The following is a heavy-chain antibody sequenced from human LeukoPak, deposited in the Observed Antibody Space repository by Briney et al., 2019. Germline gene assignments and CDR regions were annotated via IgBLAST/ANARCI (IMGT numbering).Heavy chain of an antibody. CDR2: IGTDDST. J-gene: IGHJ4*02. V-gene: IGHV3-23*01. Sequence: GGSLRLSCAASGFSFSSYAMSWVRQAPGKGLEWVSSIGTDDSTFYADSVKSRFTISRDNSKNTLYLQMNSLRAEDTAVYYCAKQGDSGYAPGWGQGTLVTVSS. D-gene: IGHD5-12*01. CDR3: AKQGDSGYAPG. CDR1: GFSFSSYA.